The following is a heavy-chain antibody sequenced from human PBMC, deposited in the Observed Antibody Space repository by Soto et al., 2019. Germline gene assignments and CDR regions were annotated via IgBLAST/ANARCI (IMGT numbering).Heavy chain of an antibody. D-gene: IGHD3-22*01. J-gene: IGHJ4*02. CDR3: ARQIYDSDTGPNFQYYFDS. V-gene: IGHV5-10-1*01. CDR1: GYSFAGYW. CDR2: IDPSDSQT. Sequence: GESMKISCKVSGYSFAGYWITWVRQKPGKGLEWMGRIDPSDSQTYYSPSFRGHVTISATKSITTVFLQWSSLRASDTAMYYCARQIYDSDTGPNFQYYFDSWGQGTPVTVSS.